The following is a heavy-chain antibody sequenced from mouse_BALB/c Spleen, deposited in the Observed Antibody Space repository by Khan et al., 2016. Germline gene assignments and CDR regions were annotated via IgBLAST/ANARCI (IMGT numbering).Heavy chain of an antibody. CDR3: AREGSYGSRRRNYAMDY. CDR1: GFSLTGYG. D-gene: IGHD1-1*01. J-gene: IGHJ4*01. Sequence: QVQLKQSGPGLVAPSQSLSITCTVSGFSLTGYGVNWVRQPPGKGLEWLGMIWGDGSTDYNSALKSRLSISKDNSKSQVFLKMNSLQTDDTARYYCAREGSYGSRRRNYAMDYWGQGTSVTVSS. CDR2: IWGDGST. V-gene: IGHV2-6-7*01.